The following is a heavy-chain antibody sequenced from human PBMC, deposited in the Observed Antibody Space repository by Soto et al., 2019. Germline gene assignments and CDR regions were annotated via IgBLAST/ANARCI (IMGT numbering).Heavy chain of an antibody. CDR3: AREVQVHTPAFVY. Sequence: QVQLAQSGAEMKKPGSSVKVSCQSSGGTFNTYAMNWVRQAPGQGPEWMGDISPMFSAANYAPKFQGRVTITADESTGTSYMQLSSLTSEDTALYFCAREVQVHTPAFVYWGQGTLVTVSS. CDR2: ISPMFSAA. D-gene: IGHD3-10*01. CDR1: GGTFNTYA. V-gene: IGHV1-69*19. J-gene: IGHJ4*02.